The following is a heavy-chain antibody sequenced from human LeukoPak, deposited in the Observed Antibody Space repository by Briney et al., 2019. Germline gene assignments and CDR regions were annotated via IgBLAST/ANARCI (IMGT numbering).Heavy chain of an antibody. V-gene: IGHV3-23*01. J-gene: IGHJ4*02. CDR2: INGSGDKT. Sequence: GGSLRLSCAASGFTLSNYAMNWVRQAPGKGLEWVSSINGSGDKTYYADSVKGRFSISRDNSKNTLYLQMNSLRAEDTAVYYCAKPAKTDSADYWGQGTLVTVSS. CDR3: AKPAKTDSADY. D-gene: IGHD1-14*01. CDR1: GFTLSNYA.